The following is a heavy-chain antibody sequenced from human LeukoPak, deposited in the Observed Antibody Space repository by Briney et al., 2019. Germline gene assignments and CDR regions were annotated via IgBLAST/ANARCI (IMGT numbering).Heavy chain of an antibody. CDR2: INPNSGGT. CDR3: ARFDQVSETAGGY. Sequence: ASVKVSCKASGYTFTGYNMHWVRQAPGQGLEWMGWINPNSGGTNYAQKFQGRVTMTRDTSISTAYMELSRLRSDDTAVYYCARFDQVSETAGGYWGQGTLVTVSS. D-gene: IGHD5/OR15-5a*01. V-gene: IGHV1-2*02. CDR1: GYTFTGYN. J-gene: IGHJ4*02.